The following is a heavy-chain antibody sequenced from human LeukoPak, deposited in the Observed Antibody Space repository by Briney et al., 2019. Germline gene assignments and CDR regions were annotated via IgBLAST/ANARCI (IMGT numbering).Heavy chain of an antibody. D-gene: IGHD3-10*01. J-gene: IGHJ6*02. V-gene: IGHV1-46*01. CDR1: GYTFTSYY. Sequence: GASVKVSCKASGYTFTSYYMHWVRQAPGQGLEWMGIINPSGGSTSYAQKFQGRVTMTRDTSTSTVYMELSSLRSEDTAVYYCARAMVRGVMNYYYGMDVWGQGTTVTVSS. CDR2: INPSGGST. CDR3: ARAMVRGVMNYYYGMDV.